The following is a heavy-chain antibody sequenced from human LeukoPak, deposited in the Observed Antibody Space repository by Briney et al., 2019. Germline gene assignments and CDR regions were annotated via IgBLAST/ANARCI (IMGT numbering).Heavy chain of an antibody. CDR1: GYTFTGSY. V-gene: IGHV1-2*02. Sequence: GASVKVSCTTSGYTFTGSYLHWVRQVPGQGLEWMGWTNPSTGGTKSAQQFEGRVTVTRDTSNTTGYLELRSLRLDDTATYYCARGGAFCSITTCHEFDHWGQGTLVIVSS. J-gene: IGHJ4*02. CDR3: ARGGAFCSITTCHEFDH. D-gene: IGHD2-2*01. CDR2: TNPSTGGT.